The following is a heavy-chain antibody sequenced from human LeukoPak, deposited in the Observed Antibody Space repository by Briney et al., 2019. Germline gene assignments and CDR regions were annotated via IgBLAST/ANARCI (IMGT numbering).Heavy chain of an antibody. J-gene: IGHJ3*02. CDR2: IYSGGST. V-gene: IGHV3-66*01. D-gene: IGHD3-9*01. CDR1: GFTVSSNY. CDR3: AASLRYFDWLRDDAFDI. Sequence: GGSLRLSCAASGFTVSSNYMSWVRQAPGKGLEWVSVIYSGGSTYYADSVKGRFTISRDNSKNTLYLQMNSLRAEDTAVYYCAASLRYFDWLRDDAFDIWGQGTMVTVSS.